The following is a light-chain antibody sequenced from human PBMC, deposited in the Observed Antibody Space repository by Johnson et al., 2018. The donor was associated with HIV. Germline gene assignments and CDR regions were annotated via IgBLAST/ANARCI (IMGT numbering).Light chain of an antibody. CDR2: ENN. CDR1: SSNIGNNY. V-gene: IGLV1-51*02. CDR3: GTWDSSLSVNYG. J-gene: IGLJ1*01. Sequence: HSVLTQPPSVSAAPGQKVTISCSGSSSNIGNNYVSWYQQLPGTAPKLLIYENNKRPSGIPDRFSGSKSGTSATLGITGLQTGDEADDYCGTWDSSLSVNYGFGTGTKVTVL.